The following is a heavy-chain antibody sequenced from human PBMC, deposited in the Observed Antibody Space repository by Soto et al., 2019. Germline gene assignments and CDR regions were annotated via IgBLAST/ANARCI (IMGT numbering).Heavy chain of an antibody. CDR2: INAVGSGT. CDR1: GFPFNTYW. J-gene: IGHJ4*02. D-gene: IGHD3-16*01. V-gene: IGHV3-74*01. CDR3: AILSLGFDS. Sequence: GGSLRLSCAASGFPFNTYWMHWVRQAPGEGLVWVSRINAVGSGTTYADSVKGRFTVSRDNANNMLYLQMNSLRAEDTAVYYCAILSLGFDSWGQGTVVTVSS.